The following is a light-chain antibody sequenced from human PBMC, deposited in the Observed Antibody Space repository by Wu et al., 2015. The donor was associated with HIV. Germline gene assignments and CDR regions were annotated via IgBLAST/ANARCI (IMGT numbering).Light chain of an antibody. Sequence: EIVLTQSPGTLSLSPGERATLSCRASQNISNNLAWYQQKPGQAPRLLIYGASTRATGIPARFSGSGSGTEFTLTISSLQSEDFAVYYCQQYNNWPLTFGGGTKVEIK. CDR2: GAS. J-gene: IGKJ4*01. V-gene: IGKV3-15*01. CDR1: QNISNN. CDR3: QQYNNWPLT.